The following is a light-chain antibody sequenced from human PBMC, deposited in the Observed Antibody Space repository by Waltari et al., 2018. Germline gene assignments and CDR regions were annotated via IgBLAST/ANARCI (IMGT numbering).Light chain of an antibody. Sequence: DFQLTQSPSSLSASVGDRVTITCRTSQSVRIYLNWYQQKPGTAPNLLIYAASNLQSGVPSRFSGIGSGTDFTLTISSVQPEDCATYYCQQSYSGPPITFGQGTRLDIK. CDR3: QQSYSGPPIT. CDR1: QSVRIY. V-gene: IGKV1-39*01. CDR2: AAS. J-gene: IGKJ5*01.